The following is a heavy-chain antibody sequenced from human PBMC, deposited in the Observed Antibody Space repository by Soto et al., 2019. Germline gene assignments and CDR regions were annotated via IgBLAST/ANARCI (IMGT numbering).Heavy chain of an antibody. Sequence: PGGSLRLSCAASGFTFSSYAMHWVRQAPGKGLEWVAVISYDGSNKYYADSVKGRFTISRDNSKNTLYLQMNSLRAEDTAVYYCARARRYYDILTGDYYYYGMDVWGQGTTVTVS. D-gene: IGHD3-9*01. CDR2: ISYDGSNK. CDR3: ARARRYYDILTGDYYYYGMDV. CDR1: GFTFSSYA. J-gene: IGHJ6*02. V-gene: IGHV3-30-3*01.